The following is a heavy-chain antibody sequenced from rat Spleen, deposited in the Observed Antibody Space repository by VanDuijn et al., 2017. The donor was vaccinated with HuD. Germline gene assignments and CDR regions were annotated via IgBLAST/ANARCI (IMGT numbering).Heavy chain of an antibody. Sequence: EVQLVESGGGLVQPGRSLKLSCAASGFTFSNYYMAWVRQSPTKGLEWVASISNGGGKTYYRDSVQGRFTISRDNAKSTLYLQMDSLRSEDTATYFCARHEDYGGYSRDYFGYWGQGVMVTVSS. CDR1: GFTFSNYY. CDR2: ISNGGGKT. V-gene: IGHV5-25*01. J-gene: IGHJ2*01. D-gene: IGHD1-11*01. CDR3: ARHEDYGGYSRDYFGY.